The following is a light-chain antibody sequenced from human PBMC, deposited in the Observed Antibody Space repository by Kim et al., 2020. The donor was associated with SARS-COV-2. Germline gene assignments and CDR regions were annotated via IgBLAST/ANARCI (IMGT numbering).Light chain of an antibody. J-gene: IGLJ2*01. CDR1: SSNIGTNY. Sequence: QPVLTQPPSMSAALGQKVTISCSGSSSNIGTNYVSWYQQFPGTAPKLLIYDSNRRPPGIPDRFSGSKSGTSATLGITGLQTGDEADYYCVTWDGSLTVVLFGGGTQLTVL. CDR2: DSN. V-gene: IGLV1-51*01. CDR3: VTWDGSLTVVL.